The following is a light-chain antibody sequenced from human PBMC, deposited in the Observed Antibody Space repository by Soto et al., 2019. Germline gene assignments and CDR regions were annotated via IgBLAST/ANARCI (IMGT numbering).Light chain of an antibody. CDR2: GAS. V-gene: IGKV3-20*01. J-gene: IGKJ1*01. Sequence: EIVLTQSPGTLSLSPGERATLSCRASESVSSPYLAWYQQKPGQAPRLLIHGASSRATGIPDRFSDSGSGTDFTLTISRLEPEDFAVYYCQQFGSSWTFGQGTKVEIK. CDR1: ESVSSPY. CDR3: QQFGSSWT.